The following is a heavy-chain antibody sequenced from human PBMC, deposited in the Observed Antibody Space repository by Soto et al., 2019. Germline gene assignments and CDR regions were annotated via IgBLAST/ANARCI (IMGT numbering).Heavy chain of an antibody. Sequence: PGGSLRLSCAASGFTFSSYSMNWVRQAPGKGLEWVSYISSSSSTIYYADSVKGRFTISRDNAKNSLYLQMNSLRAEDTAVYYCATLRLEWLLAPRSLISYMDVWGKGTTVTVSS. D-gene: IGHD3-3*01. J-gene: IGHJ6*03. CDR2: ISSSSSTI. CDR3: ATLRLEWLLAPRSLISYMDV. CDR1: GFTFSSYS. V-gene: IGHV3-48*01.